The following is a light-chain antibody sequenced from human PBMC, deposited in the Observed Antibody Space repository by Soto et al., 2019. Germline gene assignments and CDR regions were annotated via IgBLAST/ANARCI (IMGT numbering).Light chain of an antibody. J-gene: IGKJ3*01. CDR3: QHYGSSPVT. V-gene: IGKV3-20*01. CDR2: GAS. CDR1: QSVSSNY. Sequence: EIMLTQSPGTLSLSPGERATLSCRASQSVSSNYLAWYQQKPGQAPRPLIYGASTRATGIPDRFSGSGFGTDFTLTISRLESEDFAVYYCQHYGSSPVTFGPGTRVDFK.